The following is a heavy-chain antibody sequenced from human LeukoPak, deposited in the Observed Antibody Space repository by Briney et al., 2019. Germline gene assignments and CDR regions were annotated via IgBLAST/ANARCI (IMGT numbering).Heavy chain of an antibody. CDR3: AKDLGYYYDSSGYDTIDY. D-gene: IGHD3-22*01. CDR1: GFTFSSYA. CDR2: ISYDGSNK. V-gene: IGHV3-30*18. J-gene: IGHJ4*02. Sequence: GGSLRLSCAVSGFTFSSYAMNWVRQAPGKGLEWVAVISYDGSNKYYADSVKGRFTISRDNSKNTLYLQMNSLRAEDTAVYYCAKDLGYYYDSSGYDTIDYWGQGTLVTVSS.